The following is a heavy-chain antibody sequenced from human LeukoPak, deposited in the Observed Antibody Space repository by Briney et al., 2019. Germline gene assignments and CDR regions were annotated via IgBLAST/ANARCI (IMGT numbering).Heavy chain of an antibody. CDR3: ARYFRAARTDAFDI. Sequence: ASVKVSCKASGGTFSSYAISWVRQAPGQGLEWMGGIIPIFGTANYAQKFQGRVTITADESTSTAYMELSSLRSEDTAVYCCARYFRAARTDAFDIWGQGTMVTVSS. D-gene: IGHD3-10*02. CDR1: GGTFSSYA. V-gene: IGHV1-69*13. CDR2: IIPIFGTA. J-gene: IGHJ3*02.